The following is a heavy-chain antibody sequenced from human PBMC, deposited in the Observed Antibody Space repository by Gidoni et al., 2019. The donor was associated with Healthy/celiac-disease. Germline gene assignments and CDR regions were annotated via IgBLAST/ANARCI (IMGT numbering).Heavy chain of an antibody. D-gene: IGHD4-4*01. CDR2: ISYDGSNK. J-gene: IGHJ4*02. V-gene: IGHV3-30*18. Sequence: QVQLVESGGGVVQPGRSLRLSCAASGFTFSSYGMHWVRQAPGKGLEWVAVISYDGSNKYYADSVKGRFTISRDNSKNTLYLQMNSLRAEDTAVYYCAKDSRVTTVTTGSDYWGQGTLVTVSS. CDR1: GFTFSSYG. CDR3: AKDSRVTTVTTGSDY.